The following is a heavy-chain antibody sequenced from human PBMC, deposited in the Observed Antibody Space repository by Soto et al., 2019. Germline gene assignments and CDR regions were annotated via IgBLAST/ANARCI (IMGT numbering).Heavy chain of an antibody. D-gene: IGHD3-9*01. J-gene: IGHJ4*02. V-gene: IGHV4-39*01. CDR1: GGSISSSSYY. CDR2: IYYSGST. Sequence: ETLSLTCTVSGGSISSSSYYWGWIRQPPGKGLEWIGIIYYSGSTYYNPSLKSRVTISVDTSKSQFSLNLNSVTAADTAVYYCARGYDILTGPLDYWGPGTLVTVSS. CDR3: ARGYDILTGPLDY.